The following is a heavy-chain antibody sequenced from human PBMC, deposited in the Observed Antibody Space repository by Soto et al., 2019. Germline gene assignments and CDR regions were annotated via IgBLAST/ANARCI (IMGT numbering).Heavy chain of an antibody. D-gene: IGHD1-26*01. CDR3: ATVRWELHDAFDI. V-gene: IGHV4-31*03. CDR2: IYHSGMT. J-gene: IGHJ3*02. CDR1: GGSISTGGYY. Sequence: QVQLQESGPGLVKPSQTLSLTCTVSGGSISTGGYYWSWIRQHPGRGLEWIGYIYHSGMTYSNPSLQSRVAISIDTSKNQFSLKLSSVTAADPPVYYCATVRWELHDAFDIWGQGTMVSVSS.